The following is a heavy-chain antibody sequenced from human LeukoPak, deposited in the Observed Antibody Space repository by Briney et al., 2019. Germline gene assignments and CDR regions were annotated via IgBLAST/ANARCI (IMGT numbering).Heavy chain of an antibody. V-gene: IGHV4-39*01. CDR1: GGAISSDNYY. CDR2: INYSGTT. Sequence: SETLSLTCTVSGGAISSDNYYWGWIRQPPGKGLEWIGSINYSGTTYYIPSLKTRVSISVDTSRTQFSLRLSSATAADTAVYYCASLSDYWGQGTLVTVSS. J-gene: IGHJ4*02. CDR3: ASLSDY.